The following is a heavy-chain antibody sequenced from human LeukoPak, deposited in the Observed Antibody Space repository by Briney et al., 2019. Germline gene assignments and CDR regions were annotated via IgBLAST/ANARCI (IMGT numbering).Heavy chain of an antibody. Sequence: GGSLRLSCAASGFAFSTYAMSWVRQAPGKGLEWVSVIYGGGSTYYADSVKGRFAISRDNSKNTLYLQMNSLRAEDTAVYYCARVAGITGIRGFDPWGQGTLVTVSS. V-gene: IGHV3-53*01. CDR3: ARVAGITGIRGFDP. J-gene: IGHJ5*02. D-gene: IGHD1-20*01. CDR1: GFAFSTYA. CDR2: IYGGGST.